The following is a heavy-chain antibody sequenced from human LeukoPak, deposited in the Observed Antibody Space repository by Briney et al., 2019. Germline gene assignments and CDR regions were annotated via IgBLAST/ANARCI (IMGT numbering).Heavy chain of an antibody. Sequence: ASVKVSFKASGYTFTSYGISWVRQAPGQGLEWMGWISPNNGNTKYALKLQGRVTMTTDTSTSTAYMELRSLTSDDTAVYYCARDLGIALPGDRDYWGQGTLVTVSS. CDR3: ARDLGIALPGDRDY. V-gene: IGHV1-18*01. J-gene: IGHJ4*02. CDR2: ISPNNGNT. CDR1: GYTFTSYG. D-gene: IGHD6-13*01.